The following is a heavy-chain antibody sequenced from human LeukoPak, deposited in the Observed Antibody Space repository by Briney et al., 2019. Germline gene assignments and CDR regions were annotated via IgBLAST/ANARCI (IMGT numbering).Heavy chain of an antibody. J-gene: IGHJ4*02. CDR2: ISSSGNT. D-gene: IGHD6-13*01. V-gene: IGHV3-23*01. Sequence: GALKLSCSSSGFPLSRSAIALVRPAPGEGLDWVSSISSSGNTYYADSVKGRFTISRDNSKNMLYLQMNSLRAEDTAVYYCVKGRISEDGLDFWGQGTLVTVSS. CDR1: GFPLSRSA. CDR3: VKGRISEDGLDF.